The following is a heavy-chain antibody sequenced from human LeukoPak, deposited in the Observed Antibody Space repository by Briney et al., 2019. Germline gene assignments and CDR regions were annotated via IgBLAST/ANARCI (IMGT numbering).Heavy chain of an antibody. D-gene: IGHD2-15*01. Sequence: TSETLSLTCAVYGGSFSGYYWSWIRQPPGKGLEWIGEINHSGSTNYNPSLKSRVTISVDTSKNQFSLKLSSVTAADTAVYYCARLCSGGSCYRKDVDYWGQGTLVTVSP. CDR3: ARLCSGGSCYRKDVDY. CDR1: GGSFSGYY. CDR2: INHSGST. V-gene: IGHV4-34*01. J-gene: IGHJ4*02.